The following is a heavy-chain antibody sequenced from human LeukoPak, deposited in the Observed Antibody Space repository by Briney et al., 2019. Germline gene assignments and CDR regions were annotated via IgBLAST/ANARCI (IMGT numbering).Heavy chain of an antibody. V-gene: IGHV4-34*01. CDR3: AATIFGVGNWFDP. J-gene: IGHJ5*02. CDR1: GGSFSGYY. CDR2: INHSGST. Sequence: PSETLSLTCAVYGGSFSGYYWSWIRQPPGKGLEWIGEINHSGSTNYNPSLKSRVTISVDTSKNQFSLKLSSVTAADTAVYYCAATIFGVGNWFDPWGQGTLVTVSS. D-gene: IGHD3-3*01.